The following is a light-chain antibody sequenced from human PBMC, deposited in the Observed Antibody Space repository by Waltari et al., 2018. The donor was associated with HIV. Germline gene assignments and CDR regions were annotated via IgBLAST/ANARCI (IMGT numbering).Light chain of an antibody. CDR3: QQTYSTPPYT. Sequence: DIQMTQSPSSLSASVGDRVTITCRASQNSSNYLNWDQQKPGKAPKLLIDAASRLQSGVPARFSGSGSGTDFTLTISSLQPEDFATYYCQQTYSTPPYTFGQGTKLEIK. J-gene: IGKJ2*01. V-gene: IGKV1-39*01. CDR2: AAS. CDR1: QNSSNY.